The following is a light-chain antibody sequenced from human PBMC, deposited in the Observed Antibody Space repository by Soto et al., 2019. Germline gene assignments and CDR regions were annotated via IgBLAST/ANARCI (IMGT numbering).Light chain of an antibody. CDR3: SSYPSSRPPYVV. CDR2: ELS. CDR1: SSDVGGYNY. J-gene: IGLJ2*01. V-gene: IGLV2-14*01. Sequence: QSSLTQPASVSGSPGQSITISCTGTSSDVGGYNYVSWYQQHPGKAPKLMIYELSNRPSGVSNRFSGSKSGNTASLTISGLQAEDGVDYCCSSYPSSRPPYVVFGGGTKVTVV.